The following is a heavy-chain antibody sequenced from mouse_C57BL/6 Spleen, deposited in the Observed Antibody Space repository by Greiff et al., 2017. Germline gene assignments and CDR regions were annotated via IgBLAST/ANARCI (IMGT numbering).Heavy chain of an antibody. V-gene: IGHV1-80*01. CDR2: IYPGDGDT. CDR1: GYAFSSYW. CDR3: ARAGVTTVVGGYFDY. D-gene: IGHD1-1*01. Sequence: VKLQESGAELVKPGASVKISCKASGYAFSSYWMNWVKQRPGKGLEWIGQIYPGDGDTNYNGKFKGKATLTADKSSSTAYMQLSSLTSEDSAVYFCARAGVTTVVGGYFDYWGQGTTLTVSS. J-gene: IGHJ2*01.